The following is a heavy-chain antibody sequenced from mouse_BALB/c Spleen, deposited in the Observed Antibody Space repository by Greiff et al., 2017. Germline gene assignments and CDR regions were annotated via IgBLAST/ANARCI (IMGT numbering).Heavy chain of an antibody. CDR2: IRNKANGYTT. CDR3: ARDYYGSSYGYWYFDV. D-gene: IGHD1-1*01. J-gene: IGHJ1*01. CDR1: GFTFTDYY. Sequence: EVHLVESGGGLVQPGGSLRLSCATSGFTFTDYYMSWVRQPPGKALEWLGFIRNKANGYTTEYSASVKGRFTIYRDNSQSILYLQMNTLRAEDSATYYCARDYYGSSYGYWYFDVWGAGTTVTVSS. V-gene: IGHV7-3*02.